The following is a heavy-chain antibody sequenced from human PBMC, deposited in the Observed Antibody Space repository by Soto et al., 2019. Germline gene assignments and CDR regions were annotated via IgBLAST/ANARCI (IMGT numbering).Heavy chain of an antibody. V-gene: IGHV4-4*07. Sequence: SETLSLTCTVSGGSISTYFWSWIRQPAGGGLEWIGRIYHSGSTYYNPSLKSRVTISVDTSKNQFSLKLSSVTAADTAVYYCARDPRAGDIVVVPAARNNWFDPWGQGTLVTVSS. CDR3: ARDPRAGDIVVVPAARNNWFDP. D-gene: IGHD2-2*01. CDR1: GGSISTYF. J-gene: IGHJ5*02. CDR2: IYHSGST.